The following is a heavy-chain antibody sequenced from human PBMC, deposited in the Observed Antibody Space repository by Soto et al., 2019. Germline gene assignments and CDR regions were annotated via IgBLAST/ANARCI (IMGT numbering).Heavy chain of an antibody. CDR3: AKGYRYDSCGYYLDY. V-gene: IGHV3-23*01. Sequence: PGGSLRLSCAASGFTFSSYAMSWVRQAPGKGLEWVSAISGSGGSTYYADSVKGRFTISRDNSKNTLYLQMKRLRAEDTAVYYFAKGYRYDSCGYYLDYWGQGTLVTVSS. CDR1: GFTFSSYA. J-gene: IGHJ4*02. CDR2: ISGSGGST. D-gene: IGHD3-22*01.